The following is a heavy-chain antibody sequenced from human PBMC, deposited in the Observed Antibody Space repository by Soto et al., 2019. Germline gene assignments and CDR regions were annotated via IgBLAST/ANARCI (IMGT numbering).Heavy chain of an antibody. D-gene: IGHD3-16*01. CDR2: IYDGGTT. CDR3: VGDWGPYWFDP. J-gene: IGHJ5*02. V-gene: IGHV4-61*01. Sequence: PSETLSLTCTVSGDSLNAGTNYWNWVRQPPGKDLEWIGYIYDGGTTKYSLSLKSRVTISQDTSKNQFSLEIRSVVPSDTAVYYCVGDWGPYWFDPWGQGILVTVS. CDR1: GDSLNAGTNY.